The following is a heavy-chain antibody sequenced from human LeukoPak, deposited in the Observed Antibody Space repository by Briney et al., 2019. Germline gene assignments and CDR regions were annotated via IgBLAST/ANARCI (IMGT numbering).Heavy chain of an antibody. Sequence: SETLSLTCTVSGGSISSYYWSWIRRPPGKGLEWIGYIYYSGSTNYNPSLKSRVTISVDTSKNQFSLELSSVTAADTAVYYCARGTDHFDYWGQGTLVTVSS. V-gene: IGHV4-59*08. CDR3: ARGTDHFDY. CDR1: GGSISSYY. J-gene: IGHJ4*02. CDR2: IYYSGST. D-gene: IGHD2-21*02.